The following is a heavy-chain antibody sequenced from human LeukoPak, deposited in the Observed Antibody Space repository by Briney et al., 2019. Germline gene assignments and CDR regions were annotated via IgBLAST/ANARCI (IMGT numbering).Heavy chain of an antibody. J-gene: IGHJ5*02. Sequence: SEILSLTCAVYGGSFSRYYWSWIRQPPGKGLQWIGEINHNGSTNNNPSLKSRVTISLDRSKNQFSLKLNSVTAADTAVYYCARASQLVISRRGNWFDPWGQGTLVTVSS. CDR1: GGSFSRYY. D-gene: IGHD6-6*01. CDR3: ARASQLVISRRGNWFDP. CDR2: INHNGST. V-gene: IGHV4-34*01.